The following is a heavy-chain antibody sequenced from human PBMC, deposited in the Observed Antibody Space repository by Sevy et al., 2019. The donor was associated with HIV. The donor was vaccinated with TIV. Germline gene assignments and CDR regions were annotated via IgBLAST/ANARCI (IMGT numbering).Heavy chain of an antibody. D-gene: IGHD6-13*01. J-gene: IGHJ4*02. CDR2: ISGSGGSGDKT. Sequence: GGSLRLSCAASGFTFSSYAMNWVRQAPGKGLEWVSGISGSGGSGDKTNYADSVKGRFTISRDNSKNTLYLQMISLRPEDSAIYYCARGRAIAAAGTLDYWGQGTLVTVSS. CDR3: ARGRAIAAAGTLDY. CDR1: GFTFSSYA. V-gene: IGHV3-23*01.